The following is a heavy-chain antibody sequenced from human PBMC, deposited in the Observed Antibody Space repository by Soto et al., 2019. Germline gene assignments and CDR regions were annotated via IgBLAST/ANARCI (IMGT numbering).Heavy chain of an antibody. D-gene: IGHD6-13*01. V-gene: IGHV3-30*18. Sequence: GGSLRLSCAASGFTFSSYGMHWVRQAPGKGLEWVAVISYDGSNKYYADSVKGRFAISRDNSKNTLYLQMNSLRAEDTAVYYCAKDRAGAAAGTGYYGMDVWGQGTTVTVSS. CDR1: GFTFSSYG. J-gene: IGHJ6*02. CDR3: AKDRAGAAAGTGYYGMDV. CDR2: ISYDGSNK.